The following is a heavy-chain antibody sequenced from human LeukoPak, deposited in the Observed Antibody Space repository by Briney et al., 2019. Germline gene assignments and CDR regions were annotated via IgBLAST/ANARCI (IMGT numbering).Heavy chain of an antibody. J-gene: IGHJ6*02. D-gene: IGHD2-15*01. CDR2: IIPILGIA. V-gene: IGHV1-69*04. CDR3: ARSVGNYYYGMDV. Sequence: ASAKVSCKASGGTFSSYAISWVRQAPGQGLEWMGRIIPILGIANYAQKFQGRVTITADKSTSTAYMELSSLRSEDTAVYYCARSVGNYYYGMDVWGQGTTVTVSS. CDR1: GGTFSSYA.